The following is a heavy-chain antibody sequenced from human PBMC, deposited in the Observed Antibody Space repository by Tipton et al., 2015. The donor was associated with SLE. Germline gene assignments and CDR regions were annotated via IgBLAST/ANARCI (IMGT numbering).Heavy chain of an antibody. V-gene: IGHV4-61*02. D-gene: IGHD3-16*01. CDR2: MYVSGSA. J-gene: IGHJ6*02. Sequence: LRLSCTVSGDSFPSAAYQWGWVREPAGKGLEWIGRMYVSGSANYNPSLESRVTLSADTSKNQFSLNLRSVTAADTAVYYCARGDLLGYYYGMDVWGLGTTVTVSS. CDR3: ARGDLLGYYYGMDV. CDR1: GDSFPSAAYQ.